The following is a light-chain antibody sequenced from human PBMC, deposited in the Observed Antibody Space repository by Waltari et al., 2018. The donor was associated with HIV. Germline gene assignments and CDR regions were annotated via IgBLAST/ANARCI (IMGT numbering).Light chain of an antibody. CDR1: QTLRSSGGFTY. CDR2: LSS. J-gene: IGKJ2*01. Sequence: DIALTQSPTIEAVAPGEPAFISRKSNQTLRSSGGFTYLDWFLQKSGQSPHLLIYLSSSRASGVPARFSGRGSGTDFTLIITDVEPEDVGVYYCMQTLQTPFTFGQGTKLEL. CDR3: MQTLQTPFT. V-gene: IGKV2-28*01.